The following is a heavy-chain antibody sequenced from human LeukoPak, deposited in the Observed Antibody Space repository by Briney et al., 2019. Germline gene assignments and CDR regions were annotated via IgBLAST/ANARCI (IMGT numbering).Heavy chain of an antibody. CDR3: ARSPIDCSGGGCYSRFDP. CDR2: IDPNNGGT. CDR1: GYIFTDYY. Sequence: ASVKVSCKASGYIFTDYYIYWVRQAPGQRLEWMGWIDPNNGGTNYAQKFQGRVTMTRDTSISTAYMELSSLRSDDTAMYYCARSPIDCSGGGCYSRFDPWGQGTLVTVSS. D-gene: IGHD2-15*01. V-gene: IGHV1-2*02. J-gene: IGHJ5*02.